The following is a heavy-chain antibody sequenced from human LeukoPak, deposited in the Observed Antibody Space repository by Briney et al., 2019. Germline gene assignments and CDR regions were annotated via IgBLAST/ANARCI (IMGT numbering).Heavy chain of an antibody. V-gene: IGHV3-23*01. D-gene: IGHD5-18*01. J-gene: IGHJ4*02. CDR3: AKMDTAMGTNYFDY. CDR1: GFTFSSYA. Sequence: GGSLRLSCAASGFTFSSYAMSWVRQASGKGLEWVSAISGSGGSTYYADSVKGRFTISRDNSKNTLYLQMNSLRAEDTAVYYCAKMDTAMGTNYFDYWGQGTLVTVSS. CDR2: ISGSGGST.